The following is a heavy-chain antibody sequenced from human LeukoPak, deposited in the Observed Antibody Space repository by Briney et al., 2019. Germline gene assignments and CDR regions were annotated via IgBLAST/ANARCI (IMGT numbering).Heavy chain of an antibody. CDR1: GYTFNTYG. Sequence: GASVKVSCKASGYTFNTYGIRWVRQAPGQGLEWMGWISAYNGNTEYAQKVQGRVTLTTDTSTSTAYMELRSLRSDDTAVYYCARDSPGDSSGYYFYYFDYWGQGTLVTVSS. CDR2: ISAYNGNT. D-gene: IGHD3-22*01. V-gene: IGHV1-18*01. CDR3: ARDSPGDSSGYYFYYFDY. J-gene: IGHJ4*02.